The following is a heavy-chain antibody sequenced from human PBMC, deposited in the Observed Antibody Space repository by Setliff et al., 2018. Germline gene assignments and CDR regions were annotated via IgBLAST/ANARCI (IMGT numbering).Heavy chain of an antibody. D-gene: IGHD3-10*01. Sequence: LSCVASGFRFSDYEMNWVRQAPGKGLEWVSYIGNIGNKISYADSVKGRFTISRDNSKNTLYLQMNSLRAEDTAVYYCAKNGFGVVALGVNNWFDPWGQGTLVTVSS. V-gene: IGHV3-48*03. CDR2: IGNIGNKI. CDR1: GFRFSDYE. CDR3: AKNGFGVVALGVNNWFDP. J-gene: IGHJ5*02.